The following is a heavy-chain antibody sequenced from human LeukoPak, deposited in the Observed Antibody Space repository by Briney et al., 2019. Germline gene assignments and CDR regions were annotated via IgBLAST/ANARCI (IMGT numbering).Heavy chain of an antibody. CDR1: GGSISSGGYY. V-gene: IGHV4-31*03. D-gene: IGHD3-9*01. Sequence: SETLSLTCTVSGGSISSGGYYWSWIRQRPGKGLEWIGYIYYSGSTYYNPSLKSRVTISVDTSKNQFSLKLSSVTAADTAVYYCARRITIPWGGMDVWGQGTTVTVSS. J-gene: IGHJ6*02. CDR3: ARRITIPWGGMDV. CDR2: IYYSGST.